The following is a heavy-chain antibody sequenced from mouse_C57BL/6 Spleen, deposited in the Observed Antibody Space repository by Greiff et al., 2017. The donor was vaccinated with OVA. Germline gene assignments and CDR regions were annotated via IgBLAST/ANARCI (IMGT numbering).Heavy chain of an antibody. CDR1: GYAFSSYW. D-gene: IGHD4-1*01. Sequence: QVQLKESGAELVKPGASVKISCKASGYAFSSYWMNGVKQRPGKGLEWIGQIYPGDGDTNYNGKFKGKATLTADKSSSTAYMQLSSLTSEDSAVYFCARRTGTSDYWGQGTTLTVSS. CDR2: IYPGDGDT. J-gene: IGHJ2*01. V-gene: IGHV1-80*01. CDR3: ARRTGTSDY.